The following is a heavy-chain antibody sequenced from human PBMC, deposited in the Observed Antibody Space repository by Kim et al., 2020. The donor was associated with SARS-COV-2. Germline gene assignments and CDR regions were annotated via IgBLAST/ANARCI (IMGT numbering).Heavy chain of an antibody. CDR1: GGSISSYY. V-gene: IGHV4-59*01. Sequence: SETLSLTCTVSGGSISSYYWSWIRQPPGKGLEWIGYIYYSGSTNYNPSLKSRVTISVDTSKNQFSLKLSSVTAADTAVYYCAKYSSGYYLTNWFDPWGQGTLVTVSS. CDR3: AKYSSGYYLTNWFDP. J-gene: IGHJ5*02. D-gene: IGHD3-22*01. CDR2: IYYSGST.